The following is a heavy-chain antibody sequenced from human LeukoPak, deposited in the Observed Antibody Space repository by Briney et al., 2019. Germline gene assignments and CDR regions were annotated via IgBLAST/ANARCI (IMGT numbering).Heavy chain of an antibody. CDR1: GGSVSSGSYY. CDR2: IYYSGST. CDR3: ARSGYGDYRY. D-gene: IGHD4-17*01. V-gene: IGHV4-61*01. Sequence: PSETLSLTCTVSGGSVSSGSYYWSWIRQPPGTGLEWIGYIYYSGSTNYNPSLKSRVTISVDTSKNQFSLKLSSVTAADTAVYYCARSGYGDYRYWGQGTLVTVSS. J-gene: IGHJ4*02.